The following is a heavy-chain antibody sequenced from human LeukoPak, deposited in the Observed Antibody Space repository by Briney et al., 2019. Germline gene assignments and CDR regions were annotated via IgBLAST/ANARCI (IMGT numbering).Heavy chain of an antibody. CDR3: ARRFDTSGWVDY. D-gene: IGHD6-19*01. CDR1: GXSISSYY. J-gene: IGHJ4*02. CDR2: IYYSGST. Sequence: PSETLSLTCTVSGXSISSYYWSWIRQPPGKGLEWIGYIYYSGSTNYNPSLKSRVTISIDTSKNQFSLKLSSVTAADTAVYYCARRFDTSGWVDYWGQGTLVTVSS. V-gene: IGHV4-59*08.